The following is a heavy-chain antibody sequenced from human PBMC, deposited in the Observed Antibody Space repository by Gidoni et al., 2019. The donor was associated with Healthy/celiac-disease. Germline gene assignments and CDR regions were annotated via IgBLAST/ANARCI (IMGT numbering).Heavy chain of an antibody. CDR2: ISSSSSYI. D-gene: IGHD6-19*01. CDR3: ARDREAVADTEVDY. J-gene: IGHJ4*02. Sequence: EVQLVESGGGLVKPGGSLRLSCAASGFTFSSYSMNWVRQAPGKGLEWVSSISSSSSYIYYADSVKGRFTISRDNAKNSLYLQMNSLRAEDTAVYYCARDREAVADTEVDYWGQGTLVTVSS. V-gene: IGHV3-21*01. CDR1: GFTFSSYS.